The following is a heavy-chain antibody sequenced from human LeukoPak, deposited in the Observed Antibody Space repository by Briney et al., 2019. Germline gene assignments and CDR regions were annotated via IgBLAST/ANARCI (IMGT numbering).Heavy chain of an antibody. CDR2: IYYSGST. J-gene: IGHJ4*02. CDR1: GGSISSYY. D-gene: IGHD5-24*01. CDR3: ARDRIRRWLHDY. V-gene: IGHV4-59*12. Sequence: SETLSLTCTVSGGSISSYYWSWIRQPPGKGLEWIGYIYYSGSTNYNPSLKSRVTISVDTSKNQFSLKLSSVTAADTAVYYCARDRIRRWLHDYWGQGTLVTVSS.